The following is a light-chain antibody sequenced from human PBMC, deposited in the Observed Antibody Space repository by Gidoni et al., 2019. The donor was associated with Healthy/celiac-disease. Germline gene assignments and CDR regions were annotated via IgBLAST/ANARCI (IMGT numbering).Light chain of an antibody. CDR3: QQRSNWPYT. V-gene: IGKV3-11*01. CDR2: DAS. Sequence: EIVLTQSPATLSLSPGESATLSCRASQSVSSYLAWYQQKPGQAPRLLIYDASNRATGIPARFSGSGSGTNFTLTISSLEPEDFVVYYCQQRSNWPYTFGQXTKLEIK. CDR1: QSVSSY. J-gene: IGKJ2*01.